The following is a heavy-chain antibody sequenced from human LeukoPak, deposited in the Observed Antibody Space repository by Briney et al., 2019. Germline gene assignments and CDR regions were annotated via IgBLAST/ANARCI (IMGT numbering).Heavy chain of an antibody. CDR2: ISGSGTTI. D-gene: IGHD1-26*01. CDR1: GFTFNRYS. V-gene: IGHV3-23*01. J-gene: IGHJ6*03. CDR3: AKDSGGTYFYYYYYMDV. Sequence: GGSLRLSCAASGFTFNRYSMSWVRQPPGKGLEWVSAISGSGTTIYYADSVKGRFTISRDNSKNTLYLQINSLRAEDTAVYYCAKDSGGTYFYYYYYMDVWGKGTTVTV.